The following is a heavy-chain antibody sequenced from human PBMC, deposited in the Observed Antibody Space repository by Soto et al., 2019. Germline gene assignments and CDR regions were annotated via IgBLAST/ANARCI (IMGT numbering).Heavy chain of an antibody. Sequence: PGESLKISCQGSGYSFTSYWISWVRQMPGKGLEWMGRIDPSDSYTNYSPSFQGHVTISADKSISTAYLQWSSLKASDTAMYYCARSRGIVVDNYGMDVWGQGTTVTVSS. D-gene: IGHD3-22*01. CDR2: IDPSDSYT. J-gene: IGHJ6*02. CDR3: ARSRGIVVDNYGMDV. V-gene: IGHV5-10-1*01. CDR1: GYSFTSYW.